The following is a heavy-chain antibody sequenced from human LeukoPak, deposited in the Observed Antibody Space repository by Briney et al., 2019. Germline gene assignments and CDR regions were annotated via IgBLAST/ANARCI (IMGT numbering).Heavy chain of an antibody. D-gene: IGHD1-14*01. CDR3: ARVRAYPYNSSPRHWFNP. V-gene: IGHV3-30*04. CDR2: ISDDGTSE. Sequence: GGSQSLSCEGSGYTFSYYFMYWVRHAPGKELEWVAAISDDGTSEHYADSVKGRFTISRDNSKKSLYLQMNRLRTEHTAVYYCARVRAYPYNSSPRHWFNPWGQGTLVTVSS. CDR1: GYTFSYYF. J-gene: IGHJ5*02.